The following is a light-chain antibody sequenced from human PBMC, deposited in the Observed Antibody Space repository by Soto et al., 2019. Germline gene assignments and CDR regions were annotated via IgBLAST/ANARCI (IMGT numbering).Light chain of an antibody. J-gene: IGLJ2*01. Sequence: QTVVTQPPSASGTPGRRVSISCSGNSSNIGSNTVNWYQQLPGTAPKLLIYSYNQRPSGVPDRFSGSKSGTSASLAISGLQSEDEADYYCAAWDDSLKGPVFGGGTKVTVL. CDR3: AAWDDSLKGPV. V-gene: IGLV1-44*01. CDR2: SYN. CDR1: SSNIGSNT.